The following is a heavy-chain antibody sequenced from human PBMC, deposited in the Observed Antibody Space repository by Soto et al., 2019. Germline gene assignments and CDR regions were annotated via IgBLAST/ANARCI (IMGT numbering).Heavy chain of an antibody. Sequence: GGSLRLSCEAGSGFSISRYWMAWVRQAPGKGLEWVANIVQDGTDRYYLDSVTGRFTISRDNARNSMYLQMNSLRIEDTAVYYCARAFADRMDVWGQGNTVTVSS. CDR3: ARAFADRMDV. V-gene: IGHV3-7*03. CDR1: GFSISRYW. J-gene: IGHJ6*02. CDR2: IVQDGTDR.